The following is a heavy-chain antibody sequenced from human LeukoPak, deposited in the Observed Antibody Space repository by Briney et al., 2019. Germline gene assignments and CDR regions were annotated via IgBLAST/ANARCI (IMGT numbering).Heavy chain of an antibody. CDR2: IYYSGST. D-gene: IGHD2-15*01. CDR1: GGSISSSSYY. V-gene: IGHV4-39*07. J-gene: IGHJ4*02. Sequence: ETSETLSLTCTVSGGSISSSSYYWGWIRQPPGKGLEWIGSIYYSGSTYYNPSLKSRVTISVDTSKNQFSLKMSSMTAADTAVYYCARAGWYTLDNWGQGTLVTVSS. CDR3: ARAGWYTLDN.